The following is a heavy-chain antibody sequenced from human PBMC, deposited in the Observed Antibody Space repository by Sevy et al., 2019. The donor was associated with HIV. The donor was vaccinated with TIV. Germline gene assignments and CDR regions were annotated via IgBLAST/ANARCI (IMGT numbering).Heavy chain of an antibody. CDR1: GGTFSSYA. D-gene: IGHD3-22*01. CDR2: IIPIFGTA. CDR3: AREYHYYDSSGYYGDAFDI. Sequence: ASVKVSCKASGGTFSSYAISWVRQAPGQGLERMGGIIPIFGTANYAQKFQGRVTITADESTSTAYMELSSLRSEDTAVYYCAREYHYYDSSGYYGDAFDIWGQGTMVTVSS. J-gene: IGHJ3*02. V-gene: IGHV1-69*13.